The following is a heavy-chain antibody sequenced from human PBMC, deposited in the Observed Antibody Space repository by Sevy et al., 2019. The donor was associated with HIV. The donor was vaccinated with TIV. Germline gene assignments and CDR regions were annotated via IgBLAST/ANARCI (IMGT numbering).Heavy chain of an antibody. J-gene: IGHJ4*02. CDR2: ISGSGGGT. CDR1: GFTFSSYA. D-gene: IGHD3-16*01. Sequence: GGSLRLSCAASGFTFSSYAMSWVRQAPGKGLEWVSAISGSGGGTYYADSVKGRFTISRDNSKNTLYLQMNSLRAEDTAVYYCAKSEVMITFGVVRYWGQGPLVTVS. CDR3: AKSEVMITFGVVRY. V-gene: IGHV3-23*01.